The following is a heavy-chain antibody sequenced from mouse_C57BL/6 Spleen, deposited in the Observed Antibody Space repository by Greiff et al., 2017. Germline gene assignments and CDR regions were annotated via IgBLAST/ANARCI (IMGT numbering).Heavy chain of an antibody. Sequence: QVQLQQSGAELVKPGASVKMSCKASGYTFTSYWITWVKQRPGQGLEWIGDIYPGSGSTNYNEKFKSKATLTVDTSSSTAYMQLSSLTSEDSAVYYCARWEFITTVVGDYWGQGTTRTVSS. CDR2: IYPGSGST. D-gene: IGHD1-1*01. CDR1: GYTFTSYW. V-gene: IGHV1-55*01. CDR3: ARWEFITTVVGDY. J-gene: IGHJ2*01.